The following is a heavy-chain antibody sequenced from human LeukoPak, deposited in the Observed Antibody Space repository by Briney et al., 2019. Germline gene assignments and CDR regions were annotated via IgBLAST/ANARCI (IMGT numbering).Heavy chain of an antibody. V-gene: IGHV3-53*01. D-gene: IGHD6-19*01. J-gene: IGHJ4*02. Sequence: GGSLRLSCAASGFTVSTNYMGWVRQAPGRGLEWVSVIYTGGGTYYADSVKGRFSISRDTSKNILYLQMNSLRVEDTAVYYCARGGEKWLDYFDFWGQGTLVTVSS. CDR1: GFTVSTNY. CDR3: ARGGEKWLDYFDF. CDR2: IYTGGGT.